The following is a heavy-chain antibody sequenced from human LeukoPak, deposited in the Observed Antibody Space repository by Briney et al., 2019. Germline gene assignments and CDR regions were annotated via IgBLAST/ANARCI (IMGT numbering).Heavy chain of an antibody. Sequence: GGSLRLSCAASGFTFSSYAMSWVRQAPGKGLEWVSAISGSGGSTYYADSVKGRFTISRDNSKNTLYLQMNSLRAEDTAVYYGAGGRVAAAGPRGGGFDYWGQGTLVTVSS. D-gene: IGHD6-13*01. CDR2: ISGSGGST. CDR3: AGGRVAAAGPRGGGFDY. CDR1: GFTFSSYA. J-gene: IGHJ4*02. V-gene: IGHV3-23*01.